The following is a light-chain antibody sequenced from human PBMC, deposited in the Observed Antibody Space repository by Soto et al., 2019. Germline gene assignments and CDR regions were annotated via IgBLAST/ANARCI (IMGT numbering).Light chain of an antibody. Sequence: EIVLTQSPATLSLSPGERATFSCRASQSVSSYLAWYQQKPGQAPRLLIYDASNRATGIPARFSGSGSGTDFTLTISSLEPEDFAVYYCQQRSNWWTFGQGTKVEIK. V-gene: IGKV3-11*01. CDR1: QSVSSY. J-gene: IGKJ1*01. CDR2: DAS. CDR3: QQRSNWWT.